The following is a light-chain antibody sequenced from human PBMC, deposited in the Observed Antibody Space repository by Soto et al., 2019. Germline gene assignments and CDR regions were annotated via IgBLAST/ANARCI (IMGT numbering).Light chain of an antibody. Sequence: EIVMTQSPATLSVSPGGRATLSCRASQSVSSYLAWYQQKPVQAPRLLXYDASNRATGIPARFSGSGSGTDLTLTISSLETEDFAVYYCQQRSNWPPWTFGQGTKVDIK. V-gene: IGKV3-11*01. J-gene: IGKJ1*01. CDR2: DAS. CDR3: QQRSNWPPWT. CDR1: QSVSSY.